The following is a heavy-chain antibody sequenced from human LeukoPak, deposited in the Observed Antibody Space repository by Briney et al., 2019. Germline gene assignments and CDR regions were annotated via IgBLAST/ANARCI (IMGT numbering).Heavy chain of an antibody. V-gene: IGHV3-23*01. Sequence: GGSLRLSCAASGFTFSSYAMSWVRQAPGKGLEWVSAISGSGGSTYYADSVKGRFTVSRDNSKNTLYLQMNSLRAEDTAVYYCAKKTGDYYDSSGYRDYWGQGTLVTVSS. CDR1: GFTFSSYA. D-gene: IGHD3-22*01. CDR2: ISGSGGST. J-gene: IGHJ4*02. CDR3: AKKTGDYYDSSGYRDY.